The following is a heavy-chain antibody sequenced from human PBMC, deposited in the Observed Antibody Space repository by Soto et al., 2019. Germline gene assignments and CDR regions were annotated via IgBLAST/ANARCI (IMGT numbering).Heavy chain of an antibody. CDR1: GFTFSSSS. CDR3: ARLRGSSNWATAS. J-gene: IGHJ4*02. V-gene: IGHV3-48*01. D-gene: IGHD6-13*01. CDR2: ISSSSIAL. Sequence: PGGSLRLSCAASGFTFSSSSMNWVRQAPGKGLEWVSYISSSSIALYYADSVKGRFTISRDNAKNSLYLEMHSLRAEDTAVYYCARLRGSSNWATASWGQGTLVTVSS.